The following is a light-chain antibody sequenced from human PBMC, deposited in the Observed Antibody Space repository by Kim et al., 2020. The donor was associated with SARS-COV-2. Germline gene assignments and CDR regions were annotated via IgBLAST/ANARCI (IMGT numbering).Light chain of an antibody. V-gene: IGLV2-8*01. CDR3: SSYAGSNSVV. J-gene: IGLJ2*01. CDR2: EVS. Sequence: QSALTQPPSASGSPGQSVTISCTGISSDVGGYNFVSWYQHHPGKAPKLIVYEVSKRPSGVPDRFSGSKSGNTASLTVSGLQAEDEADYYCSSYAGSNSVVFGGGTHLTVL. CDR1: SSDVGGYNF.